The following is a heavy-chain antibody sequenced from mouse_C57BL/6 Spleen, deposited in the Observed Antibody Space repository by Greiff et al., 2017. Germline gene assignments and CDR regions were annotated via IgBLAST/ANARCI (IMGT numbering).Heavy chain of an antibody. CDR3: TRGGDGYYYAMDY. CDR2: ISSGGDYI. J-gene: IGHJ4*01. D-gene: IGHD2-3*01. V-gene: IGHV5-9-1*02. CDR1: GFTFSSYA. Sequence: EVQLVESGKGLVKPGGSLKLSCAASGFTFSSYAMSWVRQTPEKRLEWVAYISSGGDYIYYADTVKGRFTISRDNARNTLYLQMSSLKSEDTAMYYCTRGGDGYYYAMDYWGQGTSVTVSS.